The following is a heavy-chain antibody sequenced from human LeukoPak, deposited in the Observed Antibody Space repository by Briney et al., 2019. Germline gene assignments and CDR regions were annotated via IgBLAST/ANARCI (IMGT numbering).Heavy chain of an antibody. J-gene: IGHJ4*02. CDR1: GFTFSSYA. V-gene: IGHV3-23*01. CDR2: LSGSGGNT. D-gene: IGHD2-2*01. CDR3: AKALRPAHYYFDS. Sequence: PGGSLRLSCAASGFTFSSYAMNWVRQAPGKGLEWVSALSGSGGNTNYADSVKGRFTISRDNSKNTLYLQMNSLRAEDTAVYYCAKALRPAHYYFDSWGQGTLVTVSS.